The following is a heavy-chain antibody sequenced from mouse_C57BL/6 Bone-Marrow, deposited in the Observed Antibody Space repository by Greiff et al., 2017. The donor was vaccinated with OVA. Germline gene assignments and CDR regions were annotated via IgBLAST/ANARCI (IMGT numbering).Heavy chain of an antibody. Sequence: QVQLQQPGAELVKPGASVKLSCKASGYTFTSYWMHWVKQRPGQGLEWIGMIHPNSGSTNYNEKFKSKATLTVDKSSSTAYMQLSSLTSEDSAVYYCASYDEKGYAMDYWGQGTSVTGSS. CDR1: GYTFTSYW. CDR2: IHPNSGST. V-gene: IGHV1-64*01. CDR3: ASYDEKGYAMDY. D-gene: IGHD2-12*01. J-gene: IGHJ4*01.